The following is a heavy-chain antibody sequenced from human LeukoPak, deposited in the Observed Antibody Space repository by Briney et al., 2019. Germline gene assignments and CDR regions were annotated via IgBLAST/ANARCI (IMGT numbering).Heavy chain of an antibody. CDR2: ISAYNGNT. Sequence: ASVKVSCKASGYTFTGYYMQWVRQAPGQGLEWMGWISAYNGNTNYAQKLQGRVTMTTDTSTSTAYMELRSLRSDDTAVYYCARGVVGATLGIWSPPSSYYFDYWGQGTLVTVSS. D-gene: IGHD1-26*01. V-gene: IGHV1-18*04. CDR3: ARGVVGATLGIWSPPSSYYFDY. CDR1: GYTFTGYY. J-gene: IGHJ4*02.